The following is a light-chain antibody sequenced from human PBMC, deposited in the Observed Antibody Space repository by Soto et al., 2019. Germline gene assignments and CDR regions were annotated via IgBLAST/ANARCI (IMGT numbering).Light chain of an antibody. V-gene: IGKV3-20*01. Sequence: EIVLTQSPGTLSLSPGERATLSCRASQSVSSNSLAWYQQKPGQPPRLLIFGASSRATGFPDRFSGSGSGTDFTLTISRLEPEDFAVYYCQQYSGSPYTFGQGTKLEIK. CDR3: QQYSGSPYT. CDR2: GAS. J-gene: IGKJ2*01. CDR1: QSVSSNS.